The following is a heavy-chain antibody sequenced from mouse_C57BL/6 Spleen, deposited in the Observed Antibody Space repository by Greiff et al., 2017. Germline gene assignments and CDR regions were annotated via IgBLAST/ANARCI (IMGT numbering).Heavy chain of an antibody. CDR2: ISDGGSYT. CDR3: ARDALLDY. Sequence: EVQGVESGGGLVKPGGSLKLSCAASGFTFSSYAMSWVRQTPEKRLEWVATISDGGSYTYYPDNVKGRFTISRDNAKNNLYLQMSHLKSEDTAMYSCARDALLDYWGQGTTLTVSA. J-gene: IGHJ2*01. CDR1: GFTFSSYA. V-gene: IGHV5-4*01.